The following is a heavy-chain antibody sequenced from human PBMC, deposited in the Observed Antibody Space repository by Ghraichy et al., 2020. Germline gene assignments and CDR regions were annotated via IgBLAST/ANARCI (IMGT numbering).Heavy chain of an antibody. D-gene: IGHD1-7*01. V-gene: IGHV3-23*01. CDR2: ISCSCGST. CDR1: GFTFSSYA. Sequence: GESLNISCAASGFTFSSYAMSWVRQAPGKGLEWVSAISCSCGSTYYADSVKGRYTISRDNSKNTLYLQMNSLRAEDTSVYYCAKTELTAYYYYGMDVWGQGTTVTVSS. CDR3: AKTELTAYYYYGMDV. J-gene: IGHJ6*02.